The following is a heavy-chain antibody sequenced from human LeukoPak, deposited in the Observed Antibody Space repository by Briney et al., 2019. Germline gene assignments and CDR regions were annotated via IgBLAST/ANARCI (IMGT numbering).Heavy chain of an antibody. V-gene: IGHV3-23*01. CDR2: ISGSGGST. Sequence: GGSLRLSCAASGFTFSSYAMSWVRQAPGKGLEWVSAISGSGGSTYYADPVKGRFTISRDNSKNTLYLQMNSLRAEDTAVYYCAKGRKAGFKFFDYWGQGTLVTVSS. D-gene: IGHD6-13*01. CDR3: AKGRKAGFKFFDY. J-gene: IGHJ4*02. CDR1: GFTFSSYA.